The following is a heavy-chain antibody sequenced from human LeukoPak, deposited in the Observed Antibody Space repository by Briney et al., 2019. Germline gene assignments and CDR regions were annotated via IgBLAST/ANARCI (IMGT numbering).Heavy chain of an antibody. CDR3: AASPPHCGADCPFDY. Sequence: GESLKISCKGSGFTVTDHWIAWVRQMPGKGLEWVGIIHPAVSDTPKSPSFQGQVVISGDRSISTAYLQWNSLKASETAMYYCAASPPHCGADCPFDYWGQGTLVTVSS. V-gene: IGHV5-51*01. J-gene: IGHJ4*02. D-gene: IGHD2-21*02. CDR1: GFTVTDHW. CDR2: IHPAVSDT.